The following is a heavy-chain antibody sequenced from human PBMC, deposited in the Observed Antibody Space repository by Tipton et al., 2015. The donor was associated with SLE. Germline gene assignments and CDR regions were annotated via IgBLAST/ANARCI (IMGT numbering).Heavy chain of an antibody. CDR3: VRDSLGSGSEFDAFDI. V-gene: IGHV3-33*01. Sequence: SLRLSCTASGFRFSSYGMHWVRQAPGKGLEWVAVIWPDGSTQVYLDSVRGRFTISRDNSKNTLSLQMNDVTDEDTAVYYCVRDSLGSGSEFDAFDIWGQGPMVTVSS. CDR1: GFRFSSYG. CDR2: IWPDGSTQ. D-gene: IGHD3-10*01. J-gene: IGHJ3*02.